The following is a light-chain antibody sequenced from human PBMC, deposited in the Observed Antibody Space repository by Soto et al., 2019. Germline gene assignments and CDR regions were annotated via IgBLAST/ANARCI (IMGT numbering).Light chain of an antibody. V-gene: IGLV1-51*01. CDR2: DNN. CDR3: ATWDSSLSAV. J-gene: IGLJ2*01. CDR1: SSNIGKNF. Sequence: QSVLTQPPSVSAAPGQKVTISCSGGSSNIGKNFVSWYQQVPGTGPKLLIYDNNKRPSGIPDRFAGSKSGTSATLGITGLQTGDEADYFCATWDSSLSAVFGGGTKLTVL.